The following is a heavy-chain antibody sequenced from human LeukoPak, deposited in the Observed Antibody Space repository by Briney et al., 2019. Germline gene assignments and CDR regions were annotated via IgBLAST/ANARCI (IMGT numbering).Heavy chain of an antibody. V-gene: IGHV3-23*01. J-gene: IGHJ2*01. CDR3: AKVGIRISLIVVVFTTADDWYFDL. CDR2: ISGSGGST. Sequence: GGSLRLSCAASGFTFSNYAMSWVRQAPGKGLEWVSGISGSGGSTYYADSVKGRLTISRYNSKNTLYLQMDSLSAEDTAVYYCAKVGIRISLIVVVFTTADDWYFDLWGRGTLVTVSS. CDR1: GFTFSNYA. D-gene: IGHD3-22*01.